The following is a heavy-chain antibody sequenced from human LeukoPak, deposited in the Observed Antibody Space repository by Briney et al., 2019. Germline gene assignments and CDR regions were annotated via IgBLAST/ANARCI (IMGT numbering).Heavy chain of an antibody. CDR2: ISGSGGTT. V-gene: IGHV3-23*01. CDR3: AKDHYYGSGSPDY. D-gene: IGHD3-10*01. CDR1: GFTFSDYA. Sequence: GGSLRLSCAASGFTFSDYAMSWVRQAPGTGLEWVSTISGSGGTTYHADSVKGRFTISRDNSKNTLYLQMNSLRPEDTAVYYCAKDHYYGSGSPDYWGQGTLVTVSS. J-gene: IGHJ4*02.